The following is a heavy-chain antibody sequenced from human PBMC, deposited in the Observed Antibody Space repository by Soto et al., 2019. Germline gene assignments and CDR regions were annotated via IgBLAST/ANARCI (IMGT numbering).Heavy chain of an antibody. CDR2: ISAYNGNT. D-gene: IGHD6-13*01. V-gene: IGHV1-18*01. Sequence: QVQLVQSGAEVKKPGASVKVSCKASGYTFTSYGISWVRQAPGQGLEWMGWISAYNGNTNYAQKLKGRVTMTTDTSTSTAYMELRSLRSDDTAVYYCARDRSSSRWYGGRWFDHWGQGTLVTVSS. J-gene: IGHJ5*02. CDR3: ARDRSSSRWYGGRWFDH. CDR1: GYTFTSYG.